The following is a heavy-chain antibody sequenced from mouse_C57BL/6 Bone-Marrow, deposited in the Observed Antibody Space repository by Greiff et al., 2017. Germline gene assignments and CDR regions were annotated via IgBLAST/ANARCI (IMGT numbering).Heavy chain of an antibody. V-gene: IGHV1-80*01. J-gene: IGHJ4*01. Sequence: QVQLQQSGAELVKPGASVKISCKASGYAFSSYWMNWVKQRPGKGLEWIGQIYPGDGDTNYNGKFKGKATQTADKSSSTAYMQLSSLTSEDSAVYFCARDYSNYPYYYAMDYWGQGTSVTVSS. D-gene: IGHD2-5*01. CDR2: IYPGDGDT. CDR3: ARDYSNYPYYYAMDY. CDR1: GYAFSSYW.